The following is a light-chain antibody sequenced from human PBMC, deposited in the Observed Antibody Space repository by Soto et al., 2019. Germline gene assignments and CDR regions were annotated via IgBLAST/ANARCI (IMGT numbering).Light chain of an antibody. CDR1: QSISSW. Sequence: DIHMTQSPSTLSASVGDRVTITCRASQSISSWLAWYQQKPGKAPKVLIYDASSLESGVPSRFSGSGSGTEFTLTISSLQPDDFATYYCQQYNSYSSITFGQGTRLEIK. V-gene: IGKV1-5*01. CDR3: QQYNSYSSIT. CDR2: DAS. J-gene: IGKJ5*01.